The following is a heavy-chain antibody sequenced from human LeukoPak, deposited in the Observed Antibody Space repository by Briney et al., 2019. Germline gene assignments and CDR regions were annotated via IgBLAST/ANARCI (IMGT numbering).Heavy chain of an antibody. D-gene: IGHD2-15*01. V-gene: IGHV1-2*02. CDR2: INPNSGDT. CDR1: GYTFTAYY. Sequence: GASVKVSCKASGYTFTAYYMHWVRQAPGQGLEWMGWINPNSGDTNYAQKFQGRVTMTRDTSISTAYMELSRLRSDDTAVYYCAREWPPPHHFVVVVAATRRSGCWFDPWGQGTLVTVSS. J-gene: IGHJ5*02. CDR3: AREWPPPHHFVVVVAATRRSGCWFDP.